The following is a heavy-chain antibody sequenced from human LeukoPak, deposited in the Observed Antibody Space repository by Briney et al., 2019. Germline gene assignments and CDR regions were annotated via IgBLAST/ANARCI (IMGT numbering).Heavy chain of an antibody. D-gene: IGHD3-10*01. Sequence: SEALSLTCAVYGGSFSGYYWSWIRQPPGKGLEWIGEINHSGSTNYNPSLKSRVTISVDTSKNQFSLKLSSVTAADTAVYYCARKSGSGSYYRLFDPWGQGTLVTVSS. J-gene: IGHJ5*02. CDR3: ARKSGSGSYYRLFDP. CDR2: INHSGST. V-gene: IGHV4-34*01. CDR1: GGSFSGYY.